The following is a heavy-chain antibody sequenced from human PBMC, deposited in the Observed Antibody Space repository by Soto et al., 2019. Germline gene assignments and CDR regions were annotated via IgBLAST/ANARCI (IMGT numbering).Heavy chain of an antibody. CDR3: VGDFGWYFRSGYMDV. V-gene: IGHV3-21*02. CDR1: GFDFSSYS. Sequence: EVQLVESGGGLVEPGGTLRLSCAASGFDFSSYSMNWVRQAPGKGLEWVSSINEDSSYIYYAHSVRGRFTISRDNAKESLYLQMNSLRAEDTAVYYCVGDFGWYFRSGYMDVWGDGATVTVSS. CDR2: INEDSSYI. J-gene: IGHJ6*03. D-gene: IGHD3-3*01.